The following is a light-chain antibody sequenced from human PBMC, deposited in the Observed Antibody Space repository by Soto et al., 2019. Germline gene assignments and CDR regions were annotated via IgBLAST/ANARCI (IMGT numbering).Light chain of an antibody. CDR2: GAS. CDR1: QDSRKD. V-gene: IGKV1-6*01. J-gene: IGKJ2*01. Sequence: AIQMTQSPSSLSASVGNRVTITCRASQDSRKDLAWCQQKPGKAPQILIYGASTLQTGVASRFSGSGSATDFTLTISSLQPEDSAAYYCLHDYNNPFTFGQGTKLDIK. CDR3: LHDYNNPFT.